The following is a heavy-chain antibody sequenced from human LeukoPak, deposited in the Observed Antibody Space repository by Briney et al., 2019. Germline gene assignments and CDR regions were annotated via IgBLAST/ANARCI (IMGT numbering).Heavy chain of an antibody. Sequence: SETLSLTCIVSGGSISSYYWNWIRQPPGKGLEWIGYIYYSGSTNYNPSLKSRVTISVDTSKNQFSLKLSSVTAADTAVYYCARGGRDSTIPDYWGQGTLSPSPQ. J-gene: IGHJ4*02. CDR2: IYYSGST. V-gene: IGHV4-59*01. CDR1: GGSISSYY. D-gene: IGHD5/OR15-5a*01. CDR3: ARGGRDSTIPDY.